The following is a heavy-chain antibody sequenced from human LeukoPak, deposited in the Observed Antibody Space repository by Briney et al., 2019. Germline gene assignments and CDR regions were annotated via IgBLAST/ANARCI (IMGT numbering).Heavy chain of an antibody. Sequence: PGESLRLSCAVSGFTFSTYAMSWVRQAPGKGLEWVSAIIGSGRRTYYEDSVKGRFTISRDNSKNTLYLQMNSLRAEDTAIYYCAKERTSQGYFDYWGQGTLVTVSS. J-gene: IGHJ4*02. CDR3: AKERTSQGYFDY. CDR2: IIGSGRRT. V-gene: IGHV3-23*01. CDR1: GFTFSTYA. D-gene: IGHD2-2*01.